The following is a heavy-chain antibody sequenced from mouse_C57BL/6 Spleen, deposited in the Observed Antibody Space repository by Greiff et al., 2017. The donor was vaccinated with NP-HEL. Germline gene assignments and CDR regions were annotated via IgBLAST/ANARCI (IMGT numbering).Heavy chain of an antibody. Sequence: QVQLQQSGPELVKPGASVKISCKASGYAFSSSWMNWVKQRPGKGLEWIGRIYPGDGDTNYNGKFKGKATLTADKSSSTAYMQLSSLTSEDSAVYFCANLRPPFAYWGQGTLVTVSA. V-gene: IGHV1-82*01. CDR1: GYAFSSSW. CDR2: IYPGDGDT. CDR3: ANLRPPFAY. D-gene: IGHD3-2*02. J-gene: IGHJ3*01.